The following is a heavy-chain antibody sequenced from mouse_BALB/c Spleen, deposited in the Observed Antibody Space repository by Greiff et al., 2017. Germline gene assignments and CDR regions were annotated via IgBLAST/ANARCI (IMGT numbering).Heavy chain of an antibody. J-gene: IGHJ3*01. CDR3: ASYGYDGFFAY. Sequence: VQVVESGPGLVAPSQSLSITCTVSGFSLTSYGVHWVRQPPGKGLEWLGVIWAGGSTNYNSALMSRLSISKDNSKSQVFLKMNSLQTDDTAMYYCASYGYDGFFAYWGQGTLVTVSA. CDR1: GFSLTSYG. CDR2: IWAGGST. D-gene: IGHD2-2*01. V-gene: IGHV2-9*02.